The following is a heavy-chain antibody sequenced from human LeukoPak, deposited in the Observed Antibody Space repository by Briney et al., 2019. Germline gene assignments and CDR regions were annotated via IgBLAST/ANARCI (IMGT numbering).Heavy chain of an antibody. CDR3: XXXXXGXSYYXYMDV. Sequence: PGGSLRLSCAASGFTFSSYSMNWVRQAPGKGLEWVSSISSSSSYIYYADSVKGRFTISRDNAKNSLYLQMNSLRAEDTAVYYCXXXXXGXSYYXYMDVWGKGTTVTVSS. V-gene: IGHV3-21*01. J-gene: IGHJ6*03. CDR1: GFTFSSYS. D-gene: IGHD3-10*01. CDR2: ISSSSSYI.